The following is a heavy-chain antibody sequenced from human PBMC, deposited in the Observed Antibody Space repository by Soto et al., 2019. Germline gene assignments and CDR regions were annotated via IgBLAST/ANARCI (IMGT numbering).Heavy chain of an antibody. CDR3: ARTGLEVTNDWYFDL. CDR1: GGSFSGYY. J-gene: IGHJ2*01. D-gene: IGHD4-17*01. V-gene: IGHV4-34*01. CDR2: INHSGST. Sequence: PSETLSLTCAVYGGSFSGYYWSWIRQPPGKGLEWIGEINHSGSTNYNPSLKSRVTISVDTSKNQFSLKLSSVTAADTAVYYCARTGLEVTNDWYFDLWGRGTLVTVSS.